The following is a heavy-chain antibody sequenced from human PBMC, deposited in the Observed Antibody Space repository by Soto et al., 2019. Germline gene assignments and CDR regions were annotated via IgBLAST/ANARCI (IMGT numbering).Heavy chain of an antibody. V-gene: IGHV3-23*01. D-gene: IGHD3-3*01. CDR1: GFTFSAFD. Sequence: EVHLLESGGGLVQPGGSLRLSCAASGFTFSAFDMSWVRQAPGKGPEWVSGISSSGSSTLYRDSVKGRFTISRDNSRNTLFMDMNSLRAEDTAVHYCAKDGGLPPAIVWKRVVIKAGLQWWGQGTRVTVS. J-gene: IGHJ4*02. CDR2: ISSSGSST. CDR3: AKDGGLPPAIVWKRVVIKAGLQW.